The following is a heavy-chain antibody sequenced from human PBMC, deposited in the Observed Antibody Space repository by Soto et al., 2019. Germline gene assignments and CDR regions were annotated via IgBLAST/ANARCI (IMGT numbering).Heavy chain of an antibody. D-gene: IGHD3-22*01. J-gene: IGHJ4*02. Sequence: ASVKVSCKASGYTFTGYGISWVRQAPGQGLEWMGWISAYNGNTNYAQKLQGRVTMTTDTSTSTAYMELRSLRSDDTAVYYCARDPKSSSYDSSGYYENYFDYWGQGTLVTVSS. CDR3: ARDPKSSSYDSSGYYENYFDY. CDR2: ISAYNGNT. V-gene: IGHV1-18*01. CDR1: GYTFTGYG.